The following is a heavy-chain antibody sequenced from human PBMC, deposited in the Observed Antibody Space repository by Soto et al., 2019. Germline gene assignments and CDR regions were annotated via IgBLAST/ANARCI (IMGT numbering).Heavy chain of an antibody. CDR2: ISAYNGNT. CDR1: GYTFTRYG. J-gene: IGHJ6*02. Sequence: ASVKVSCKASGYTFTRYGISWVRQAPGQGLEWMGWISAYNGNTNYAQKLQGRVTMTTDTSTSTAYMELRSLRSDDTAVYYCARDTARRNYYYYGMDVWGQGTTVTVSS. CDR3: ARDTARRNYYYYGMDV. V-gene: IGHV1-18*01. D-gene: IGHD4-17*01.